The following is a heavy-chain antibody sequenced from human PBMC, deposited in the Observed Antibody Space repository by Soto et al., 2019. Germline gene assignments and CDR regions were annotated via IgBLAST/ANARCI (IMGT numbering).Heavy chain of an antibody. J-gene: IGHJ6*02. Sequence: YWIRWVRQMPGKGLEWMGRIDPSDSFTNYSPSFQGHVTISADKSISTAYLQWSSLKASDTAMYYCARLGTSYGMDVWGQGTTVTVSS. CDR1: YW. V-gene: IGHV5-10-1*01. D-gene: IGHD6-13*01. CDR2: IDPSDSFT. CDR3: ARLGTSYGMDV.